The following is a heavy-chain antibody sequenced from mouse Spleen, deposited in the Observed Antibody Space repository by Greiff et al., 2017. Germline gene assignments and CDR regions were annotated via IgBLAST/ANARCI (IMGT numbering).Heavy chain of an antibody. CDR3: ARSTDSSGRGFAY. CDR1: GYSITSDYA. CDR2: ISYSGST. D-gene: IGHD3-2*01. V-gene: IGHV3-2*02. Sequence: EVKLVESGPGLVKPSQSLSLTCTVTGYSITSDYAWNWIRQFPGNKLEWMGYISYSGSTSYNPSLKSRISITRDTSKNQFFLQLNSVTTEDTATYYCARSTDSSGRGFAYWGQGTLVTVSA. J-gene: IGHJ3*01.